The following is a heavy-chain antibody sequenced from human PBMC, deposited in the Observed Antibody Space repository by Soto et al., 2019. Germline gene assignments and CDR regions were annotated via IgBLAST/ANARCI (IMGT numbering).Heavy chain of an antibody. Sequence: EVQLVESGGGLVQPGGSLRLSCAASGFTFSSYSMNWVRQAPGKGLEWVSYISSSSSTIYYADSVKGRFTISRDNAKNSLHLQMNSLRAEDTAVYYCASAEVPDYYYYYMDVWGKGTTVTVSS. CDR2: ISSSSSTI. CDR3: ASAEVPDYYYYYMDV. V-gene: IGHV3-48*01. CDR1: GFTFSSYS. J-gene: IGHJ6*03.